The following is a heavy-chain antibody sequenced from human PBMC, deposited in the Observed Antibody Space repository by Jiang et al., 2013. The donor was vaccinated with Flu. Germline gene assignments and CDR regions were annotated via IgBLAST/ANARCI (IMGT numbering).Heavy chain of an antibody. D-gene: IGHD6-13*01. CDR3: ARVGQQLPYRVFDY. Sequence: PGLVKPSQTLSLTCTVSGGSISSSNWWSWVRQPPGKGLEWIGEIYHSGSTNYNPSLKSRVTISVDKSKNQFSLKLSSVTAADTAVYYCARVGQQLPYRVFDYWGQGTLVTVSS. J-gene: IGHJ4*02. V-gene: IGHV4-4*02. CDR1: GGSISSSNW. CDR2: IYHSGST.